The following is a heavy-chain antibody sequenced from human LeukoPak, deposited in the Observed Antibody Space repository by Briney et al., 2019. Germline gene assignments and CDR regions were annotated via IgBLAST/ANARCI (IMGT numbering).Heavy chain of an antibody. CDR1: GFTFSSYE. Sequence: PGGSLRLSCAASGFTFSSYEMNWVRQAPGKGLEWVSYIRSSSRTIYYADSVKGRFTISRDNAKNSLYLQMNSLRAEDTAVYYCASNGIWGQGAMVTVSS. J-gene: IGHJ3*02. CDR2: IRSSSRTI. V-gene: IGHV3-48*03. D-gene: IGHD2-8*01. CDR3: ASNGI.